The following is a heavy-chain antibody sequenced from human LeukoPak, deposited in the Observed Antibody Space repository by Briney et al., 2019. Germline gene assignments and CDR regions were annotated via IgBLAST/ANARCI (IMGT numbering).Heavy chain of an antibody. CDR2: IRYDGSNK. D-gene: IGHD3-10*01. CDR1: GFTFSSYG. Sequence: PGGSLRLSCAASGFTFSSYGMHWVRQAPGKGLEWVAFIRYDGSNKYYADSVKGRFTISRDNSKNTLYLQMNSLRAEDTAVYYCAKDLEWFGELLEDCWGQGTVVTVSS. V-gene: IGHV3-30*02. CDR3: AKDLEWFGELLEDC. J-gene: IGHJ4*02.